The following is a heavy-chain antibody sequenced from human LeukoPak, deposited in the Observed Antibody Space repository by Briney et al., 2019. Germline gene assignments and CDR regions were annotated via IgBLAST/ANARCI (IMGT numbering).Heavy chain of an antibody. CDR3: ARNRTSSSWYPGFDY. CDR1: GFTVSSNY. V-gene: IGHV3-53*01. CDR2: IYSGGST. D-gene: IGHD6-13*01. J-gene: IGHJ4*02. Sequence: GGSLRLSCAASGFTVSSNYMSWVRQAPGKGLEWVSVIYSGGSTYYADSVKGRVTISRDNSKNTLYLQMNSLRAEDTAVYYCARNRTSSSWYPGFDYWGQGTLVTVSS.